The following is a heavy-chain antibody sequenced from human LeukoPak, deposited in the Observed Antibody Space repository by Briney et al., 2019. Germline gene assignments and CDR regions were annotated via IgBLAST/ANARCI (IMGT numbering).Heavy chain of an antibody. D-gene: IGHD1-1*01. CDR2: INTDGSVT. CDR3: ATSSNSPDY. V-gene: IGHV3-74*01. J-gene: IGHJ4*02. CDR1: W. Sequence: WMHWVRQVPGKGVVGVSRINTDGSVTSYADSVKGGLTISRDNARNTLYLHMNSLRAEDTAVYYCATSSNSPDYCGQGTLFTVSS.